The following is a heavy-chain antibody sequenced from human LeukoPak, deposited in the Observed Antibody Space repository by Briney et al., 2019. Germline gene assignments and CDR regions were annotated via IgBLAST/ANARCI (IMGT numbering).Heavy chain of an antibody. CDR3: AGGVDSSAALDY. J-gene: IGHJ4*02. CDR2: IGTAGDT. CDR1: GFTFSSYD. Sequence: GGSLRLSCAASGFTFSSYDMHWVRQATGKGLEWVSVIGTAGDTYYPGSVKGRFTISRENAKNSLYLQMNSLRAGDTAVYYCAGGVDSSAALDYWGQGTLVTVSS. V-gene: IGHV3-13*01. D-gene: IGHD3-22*01.